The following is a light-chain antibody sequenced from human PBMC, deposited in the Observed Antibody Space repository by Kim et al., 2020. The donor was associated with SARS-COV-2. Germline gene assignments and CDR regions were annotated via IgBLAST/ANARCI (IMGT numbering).Light chain of an antibody. J-gene: IGLJ2*01. V-gene: IGLV3-19*01. CDR1: SLRSYY. Sequence: SSELTQDPAVSVALGQTVRITCQGDSLRSYYASWYQQKPRQAPVLVIYGKDNRPSGIPDRFSGSYSGNTASLTITGARAEDEADFYCKSRDSGDNVVFGGGTQLTVL. CDR3: KSRDSGDNVV. CDR2: GKD.